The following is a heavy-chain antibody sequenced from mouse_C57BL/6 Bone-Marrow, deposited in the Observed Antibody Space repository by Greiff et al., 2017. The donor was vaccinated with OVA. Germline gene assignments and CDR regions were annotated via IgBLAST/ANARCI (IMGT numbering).Heavy chain of an antibody. J-gene: IGHJ1*03. CDR1: GYTFTDYY. CDR3: ARISYGSSYPYCYFDV. CDR2: INPYNGGT. Sequence: VQLKESGPVLVKPGASVKMSCKASGYTFTDYYMNWVKQSHGKSLEWIGVINPYNGGTSYNQKFKGKATLTVDKSSSTAYMELNSLTSEDSAVYYCARISYGSSYPYCYFDVWGTGTTVTVSS. D-gene: IGHD1-1*01. V-gene: IGHV1-19*01.